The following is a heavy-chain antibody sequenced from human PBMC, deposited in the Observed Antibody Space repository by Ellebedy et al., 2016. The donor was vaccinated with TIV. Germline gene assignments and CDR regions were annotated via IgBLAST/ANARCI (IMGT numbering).Heavy chain of an antibody. J-gene: IGHJ6*02. Sequence: GESLKISXAASGFTFSSYSMNWVRQAPGKGLEWVSYISSSSSTIYYADSVKGRFTISRDNAKNSLYLQMNSLRDEDTAVYYCARDDGCSSTSCYMYVYYYGMDVWGQGTTVTVSS. V-gene: IGHV3-48*02. D-gene: IGHD2-2*02. CDR3: ARDDGCSSTSCYMYVYYYGMDV. CDR1: GFTFSSYS. CDR2: ISSSSSTI.